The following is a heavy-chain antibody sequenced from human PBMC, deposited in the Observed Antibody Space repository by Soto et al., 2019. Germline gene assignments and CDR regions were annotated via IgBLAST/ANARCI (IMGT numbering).Heavy chain of an antibody. D-gene: IGHD1-26*01. V-gene: IGHV3-72*01. CDR2: IKNKGDSYTT. CDR3: ASLWDRWFDA. CDR1: GFTFSDHY. J-gene: IGHJ5*02. Sequence: EVQLVESGGGLVQPGGSLRLSCAASGFTFSDHYMDWVRQAPGKGLEWVGRIKNKGDSYTTEYAASVKGRFSISRDDSTKSVYLQMTGQETADRAVAYSASLWDRWFDAWGQGTLVTVSS.